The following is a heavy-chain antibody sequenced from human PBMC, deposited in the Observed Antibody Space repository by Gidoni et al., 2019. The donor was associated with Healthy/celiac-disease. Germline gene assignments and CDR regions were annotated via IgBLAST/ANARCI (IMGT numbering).Heavy chain of an antibody. CDR2: INPNSGGT. CDR3: ARANYDFWSGYDLSYYYYYYMDV. V-gene: IGHV1-2*02. D-gene: IGHD3-3*01. CDR1: GYTFTGYY. Sequence: QVQLVQSGAEVKKPGASVKVYCKASGYTFTGYYMHWVRQAPGQGLEWMGWINPNSGGTNYAQKFQGRVTMTRDTSISTAYMELSRLRSDDTAVYYCARANYDFWSGYDLSYYYYYYMDVWGKGTTVTVSS. J-gene: IGHJ6*03.